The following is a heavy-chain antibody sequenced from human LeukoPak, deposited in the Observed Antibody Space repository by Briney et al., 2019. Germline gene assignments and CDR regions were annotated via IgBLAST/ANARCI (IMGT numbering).Heavy chain of an antibody. J-gene: IGHJ4*02. CDR3: ARGTGLDTAGNFDY. Sequence: YWIGWIRQPPGKGLEWIGYIYYSGRTHYNPSLKSRVTISVDTSKNQFSLKLSSVTAADTAVYYCARGTGLDTAGNFDYWGQGTLVTVSS. V-gene: IGHV4-30-4*08. CDR1: Y. D-gene: IGHD5-18*01. CDR2: IYYSGRT.